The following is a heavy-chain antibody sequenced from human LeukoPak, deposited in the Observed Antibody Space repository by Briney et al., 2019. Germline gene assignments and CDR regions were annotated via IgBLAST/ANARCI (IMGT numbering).Heavy chain of an antibody. V-gene: IGHV3-33*01. D-gene: IGHD4-17*01. CDR1: GFTFSSYG. Sequence: GRSLRLSCAASGFTFSSYGMHWVRQAPGKGLEWVAVIWYDGSNKYYADSVKGRFTISRDNSKNTLYLQMNSLRGEDTAVYYCARGEVNYGDYIDYYYYYGMDVWGQGTTVTVSS. J-gene: IGHJ6*02. CDR3: ARGEVNYGDYIDYYYYYGMDV. CDR2: IWYDGSNK.